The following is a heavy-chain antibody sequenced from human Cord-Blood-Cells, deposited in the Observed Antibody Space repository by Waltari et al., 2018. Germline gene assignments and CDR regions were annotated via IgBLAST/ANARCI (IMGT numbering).Heavy chain of an antibody. V-gene: IGHV4-34*01. CDR2: INHSGST. J-gene: IGHJ4*02. D-gene: IGHD6-13*01. CDR1: GGSFRGYY. CDR3: ARGVAAAGSPYFDY. Sequence: QVQLQQWGAGLLTPSETLSLTCAVYGGSFRGYYWSWIRQPPGKGLEWIGEINHSGSTNYNPSLKSRVTISVDTSKNQFSLKLSSVTAADTAVYYCARGVAAAGSPYFDYWGQGTLVTVSS.